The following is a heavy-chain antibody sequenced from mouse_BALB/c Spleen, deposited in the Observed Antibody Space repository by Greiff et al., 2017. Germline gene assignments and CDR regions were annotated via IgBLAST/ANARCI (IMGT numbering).Heavy chain of an antibody. Sequence: VQRVESGPGLVAPSQSLSITCTVSGFSLTSYGVHWVRQPPGKGLEWLGVIWAGGSTNYNSALMSRLSISKDNSKSQVFLKMNSLQTDDTAMYYCAREIYYDYPYYYAMDYWGQGTSVTVSS. D-gene: IGHD2-4*01. J-gene: IGHJ4*01. V-gene: IGHV2-9*02. CDR1: GFSLTSYG. CDR2: IWAGGST. CDR3: AREIYYDYPYYYAMDY.